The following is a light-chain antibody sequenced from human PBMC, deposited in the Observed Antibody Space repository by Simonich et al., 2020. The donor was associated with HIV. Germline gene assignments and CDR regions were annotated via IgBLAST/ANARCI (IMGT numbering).Light chain of an antibody. CDR1: QGISNS. V-gene: IGKV1-NL1*01. J-gene: IGKJ2*01. Sequence: DIQMTQSPSSLSASVGDRVTVTCRASQGISNSLAWYQQKPGKAPKLLLYAASRLESGVPSRFSGSGSGTDYTLTISSLQPEDFAVYYCQQYNNWPPITFGQGTKLEIK. CDR3: QQYNNWPPIT. CDR2: AAS.